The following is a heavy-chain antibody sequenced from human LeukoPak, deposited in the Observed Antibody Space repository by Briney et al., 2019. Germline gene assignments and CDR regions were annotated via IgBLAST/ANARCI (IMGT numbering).Heavy chain of an antibody. CDR2: FDPEDGET. J-gene: IGHJ4*02. V-gene: IGHV1-24*01. CDR3: ATEGCSSTSCYGGFDY. CDR1: GYTLTELS. Sequence: ASVKVSCKVSGYTLTELSMHWVRQAPGKGLEWMGGFDPEDGETIYAQTFQGRVTMTEDTSTDTAYMELSSLRSEDTAVYYCATEGCSSTSCYGGFDYWGQGTLVTVSS. D-gene: IGHD2-2*01.